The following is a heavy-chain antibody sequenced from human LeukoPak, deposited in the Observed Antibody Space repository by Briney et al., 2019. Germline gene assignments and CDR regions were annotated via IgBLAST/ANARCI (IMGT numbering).Heavy chain of an antibody. Sequence: ASVKVSCKVSGYTLTELSMHWVRQAPGKGLEWMGGFDPEDGETIYAQKFQGRVTMTEDTSTDTAYMELSSLRSEDTAVYYCATISSGYYPLGYWGQGTLVTVSS. D-gene: IGHD3-22*01. CDR1: GYTLTELS. CDR3: ATISSGYYPLGY. J-gene: IGHJ4*02. CDR2: FDPEDGET. V-gene: IGHV1-24*01.